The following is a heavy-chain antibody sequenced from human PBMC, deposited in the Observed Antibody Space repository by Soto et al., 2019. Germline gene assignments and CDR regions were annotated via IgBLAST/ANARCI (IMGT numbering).Heavy chain of an antibody. CDR2: IIPFFDTA. D-gene: IGHD3-22*01. J-gene: IGHJ1*01. V-gene: IGHV1-69*01. CDR1: GGTFSSYA. Sequence: QVQLVQSGAEVKKPGSSVKVSCKASGGTFSSYAISWVRQAPGQGLEWMAGIIPFFDTANYAPKFQGRVTISADEYTSTAYMELNSLRFEDTAVYYCASGHYYDSTGYYPAEDLQHWGQGTLVTVSS. CDR3: ASGHYYDSTGYYPAEDLQH.